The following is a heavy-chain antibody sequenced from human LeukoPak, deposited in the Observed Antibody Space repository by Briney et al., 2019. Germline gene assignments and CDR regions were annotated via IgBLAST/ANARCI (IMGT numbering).Heavy chain of an antibody. J-gene: IGHJ4*02. V-gene: IGHV3-74*01. Sequence: GGSLRFSCAASGFTFSTYWMHRVRQAPGKGLVWVSRINSDGSSSTYADSVKGRFTISRDNAKNTLYLQMNSLRAADTAVYYCARACYGDCLDYWGQGTLVTVSS. CDR1: GFTFSTYW. CDR2: INSDGSSS. D-gene: IGHD4-17*01. CDR3: ARACYGDCLDY.